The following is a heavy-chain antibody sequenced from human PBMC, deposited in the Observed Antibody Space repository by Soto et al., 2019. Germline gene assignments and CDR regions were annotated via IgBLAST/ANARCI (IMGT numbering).Heavy chain of an antibody. CDR2: IKSKTDDGAT. CDR1: GFTFSNSW. D-gene: IGHD3-9*01. Sequence: EVQLVESGGGLVKPGGSLRLSCAASGFTFSNSWMSWVRQAPGKGLEWVGRIKSKTDDGATDYAAPVKGRFTISRDDSKNTLYLQMNSLKTEDTGVYYCTTELDYDILTGLDFWGQGTLVNVSS. V-gene: IGHV3-15*01. CDR3: TTELDYDILTGLDF. J-gene: IGHJ4*02.